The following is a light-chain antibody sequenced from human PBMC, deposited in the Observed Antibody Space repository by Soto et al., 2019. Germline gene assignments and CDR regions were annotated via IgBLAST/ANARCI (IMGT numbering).Light chain of an antibody. Sequence: ETVLTQSPGTLSLSPGERVTLSCRASQSVCNRCLAWYQQKPGQSPRLLIYGASTRATGIPDRFSGSGSGPDFTLTISRLEPEDFAVYYCQHYGTTPWTFGQGTQVGIK. CDR1: QSVCNRC. CDR2: GAS. J-gene: IGKJ1*01. V-gene: IGKV3-20*01. CDR3: QHYGTTPWT.